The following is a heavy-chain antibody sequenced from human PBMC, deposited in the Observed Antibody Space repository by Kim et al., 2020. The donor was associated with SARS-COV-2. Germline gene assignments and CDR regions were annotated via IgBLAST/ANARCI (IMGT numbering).Heavy chain of an antibody. D-gene: IGHD6-19*01. CDR3: AREIYRSSGWFDP. Sequence: ASVKVSCKTSGYTFTTYTIHWVRQAPGQRLEWMGWINTGNGDAKYSQKFQGRVTITRETSATTAYMELSSLRSEDTAVYYCAREIYRSSGWFDPWGQGTLSPSPQ. CDR2: INTGNGDA. V-gene: IGHV1-3*04. CDR1: GYTFTTYT. J-gene: IGHJ5*02.